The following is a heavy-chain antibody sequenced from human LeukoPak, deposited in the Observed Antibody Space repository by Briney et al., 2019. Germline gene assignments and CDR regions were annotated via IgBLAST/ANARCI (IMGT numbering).Heavy chain of an antibody. J-gene: IGHJ4*02. CDR1: GGSISTYY. Sequence: PSETLSLTCTVSGGSISTYYWIWIRQPPGKGLEWIGYISYSGSTNYNPSLKSRVTISVDTSKNQFSLKLSSVTAADTAVYYCARDLYDYVWGSYRTYYFDYWGQGTLVTVSS. D-gene: IGHD3-16*02. CDR3: ARDLYDYVWGSYRTYYFDY. CDR2: ISYSGST. V-gene: IGHV4-59*01.